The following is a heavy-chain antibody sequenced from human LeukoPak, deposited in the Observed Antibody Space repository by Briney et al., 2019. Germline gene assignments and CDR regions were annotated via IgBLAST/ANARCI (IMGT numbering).Heavy chain of an antibody. Sequence: SVKVSCKASGGTFSSYAISWVRQAPGQGLEWMGGIIPIFGTANYAQKFQGRVTITTDESTSTAYMELSSLRSEDTAVYYCARDVFPYDFWSIPCFQHWGQGTLVTVSS. V-gene: IGHV1-69*05. CDR3: ARDVFPYDFWSIPCFQH. J-gene: IGHJ1*01. CDR1: GGTFSSYA. CDR2: IIPIFGTA. D-gene: IGHD3-3*01.